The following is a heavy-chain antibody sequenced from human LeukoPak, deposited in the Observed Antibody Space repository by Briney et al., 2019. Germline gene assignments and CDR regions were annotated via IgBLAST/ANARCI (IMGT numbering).Heavy chain of an antibody. D-gene: IGHD1-7*01. J-gene: IGHJ3*02. V-gene: IGHV6-1*01. CDR2: TYYRSKWYN. CDR1: GDSVSSNSAA. CDR3: ARGRGTTYAFDI. Sequence: SQTLSLTCAISGDSVSSNSAAWNWIRQPPSRGLEWLGRTYYRSKWYNDYAVSVKSRITINPDTSKNQFSLQLNSVTPEDTAVYYCARGRGTTYAFDIWGQGTMVPVSS.